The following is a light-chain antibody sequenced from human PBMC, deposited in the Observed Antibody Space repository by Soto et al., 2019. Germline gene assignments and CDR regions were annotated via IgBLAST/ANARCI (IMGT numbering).Light chain of an antibody. Sequence: QSVLTQPRSVSGSPGQSVTISCTGTSSDVGGYNLVSWYQQYPGKAPKFMIYDVNKRPSGVPDRFSGSKSGNTASLTISGLQAEDEADYYCCSYTGSYTWVFGGGTKLTVL. CDR2: DVN. CDR3: CSYTGSYTWV. CDR1: SSDVGGYNL. V-gene: IGLV2-11*01. J-gene: IGLJ3*02.